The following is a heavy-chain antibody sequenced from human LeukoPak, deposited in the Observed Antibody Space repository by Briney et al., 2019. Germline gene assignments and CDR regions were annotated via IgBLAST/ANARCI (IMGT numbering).Heavy chain of an antibody. CDR3: ARDWAAAGSSFDY. CDR1: GGSFSGYY. D-gene: IGHD6-13*01. Sequence: SETLSLTCAVYGGSFSGYYWSWIRQPPGKGLEWIGETNHSGSTNYNPSLKSRVTISVDTSKNQFSLKLGSVTAADTAVYYCARDWAAAGSSFDYWGQGTLVTVSS. V-gene: IGHV4-34*01. CDR2: TNHSGST. J-gene: IGHJ4*02.